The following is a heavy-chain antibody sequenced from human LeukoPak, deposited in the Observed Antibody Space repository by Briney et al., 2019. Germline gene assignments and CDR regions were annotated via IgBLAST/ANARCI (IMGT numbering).Heavy chain of an antibody. J-gene: IGHJ4*02. D-gene: IGHD6-19*01. Sequence: GGSLRLSCAASGFTFSSYAMSWVRQAPGKGLEWVAVISYDGSNKYYADSVKGRFTISRDNSKNTLYLQMNSLRAEDTAVYYCARDYAGYSSGIFDYWGQGTLVTVSS. CDR1: GFTFSSYA. CDR2: ISYDGSNK. V-gene: IGHV3-30*04. CDR3: ARDYAGYSSGIFDY.